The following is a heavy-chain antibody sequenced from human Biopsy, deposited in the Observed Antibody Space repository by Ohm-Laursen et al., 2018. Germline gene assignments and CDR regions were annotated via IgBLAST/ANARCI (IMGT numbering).Heavy chain of an antibody. D-gene: IGHD1-26*01. V-gene: IGHV4-59*08. CDR3: ARLTRRGNIIFFDY. Sequence: GTLSLTCTVSGGSISGSSWSWIRQAPGRGLEWVGYISYSGTTTYNPSLKGRVIVSVGPPKSQISLRLTSVAASDTAIYYCARLTRRGNIIFFDYWGQGTLVAVSS. J-gene: IGHJ4*02. CDR1: GGSISGSS. CDR2: ISYSGTT.